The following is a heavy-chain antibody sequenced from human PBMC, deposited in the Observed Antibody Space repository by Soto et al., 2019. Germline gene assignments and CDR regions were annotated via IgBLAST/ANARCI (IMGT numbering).Heavy chain of an antibody. CDR2: IRDRAYSYAT. CDR3: TRLISAAHDY. J-gene: IGHJ4*02. D-gene: IGHD3-10*01. V-gene: IGHV3-73*01. CDR1: GFVFKDSS. Sequence: EVLLVESGGGMVQPGGSLKISCAASGFVFKDSSIHWVRQASGKGLEWVGRIRDRAYSYATAYAESVKGRFTISRDDSNNTAYLQMSGLKTEDTAIYYCTRLISAAHDYWGQGTLVTVSS.